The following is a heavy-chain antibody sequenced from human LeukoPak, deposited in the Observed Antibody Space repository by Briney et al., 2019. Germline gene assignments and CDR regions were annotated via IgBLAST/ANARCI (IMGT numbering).Heavy chain of an antibody. Sequence: GGSLRLSCAASGFTFSSYSMNWVRQAPGKGLEWVSSISSSSSYIYYADSVKGRFTISRDNAKNSLYLQMNSLRAEDTAVYYCARARVVPAAGSGYFDYWGQGTLVTVSS. CDR2: ISSSSSYI. CDR3: ARARVVPAAGSGYFDY. D-gene: IGHD2-2*01. CDR1: GFTFSSYS. J-gene: IGHJ4*02. V-gene: IGHV3-21*01.